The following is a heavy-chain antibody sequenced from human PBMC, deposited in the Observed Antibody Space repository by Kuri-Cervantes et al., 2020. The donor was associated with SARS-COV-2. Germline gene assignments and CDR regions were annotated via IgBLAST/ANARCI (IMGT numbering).Heavy chain of an antibody. CDR1: GGFISMYY. J-gene: IGHJ4*02. CDR3: ARRIGSSSPYYYFDY. CDR2: THYSGGT. D-gene: IGHD6-13*01. Sequence: SETLSLTCTVSGGFISMYYWSWIRQPPGKGLEWIGYTHYSGGTNSNPSLKSRVTTSLDTSKNQFSLRLTSVTAADTAVYYCARRIGSSSPYYYFDYWGQGAVVTVSS. V-gene: IGHV4-59*12.